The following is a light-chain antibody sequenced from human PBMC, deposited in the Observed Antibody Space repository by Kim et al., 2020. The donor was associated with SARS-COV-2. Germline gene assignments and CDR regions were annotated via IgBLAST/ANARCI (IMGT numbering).Light chain of an antibody. CDR3: QQSYDFPYT. V-gene: IGKV1-39*01. Sequence: SAFVRDRFPITCRSSQFISTSLNWYQKKPGTAPRLLIYAVSTLQSGVASRFSGSASGTDFTLTINNLQPEDFAIYYCQQSYDFPYTFGQGTKLEIK. CDR2: AVS. CDR1: QFISTS. J-gene: IGKJ2*01.